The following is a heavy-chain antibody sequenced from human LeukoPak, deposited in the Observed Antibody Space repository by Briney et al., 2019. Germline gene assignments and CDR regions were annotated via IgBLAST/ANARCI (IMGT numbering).Heavy chain of an antibody. Sequence: GGSLRLSXAASGFTFSTYWMSWVRQAPGKGLEWVANIHQDGNEKYYVDSVEGRFTISRDNAKNSLYLQMNSLRAEDTAVYYCARGDKFSGDYWGQGTLVTVSS. D-gene: IGHD2-15*01. J-gene: IGHJ4*02. CDR3: ARGDKFSGDY. CDR1: GFTFSTYW. CDR2: IHQDGNEK. V-gene: IGHV3-7*04.